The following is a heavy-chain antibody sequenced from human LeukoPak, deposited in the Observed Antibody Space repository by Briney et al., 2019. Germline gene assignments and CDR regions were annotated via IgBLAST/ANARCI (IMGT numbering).Heavy chain of an antibody. CDR1: GDSVSSNSAT. V-gene: IGHV6-1*01. CDR2: TYYRSKWYE. Sequence: SQTLSLTCAISGDSVSSNSATWNWIRQSPSGGLEWLGRTYYRSKWYEYYAVSVKGRITINPDTSKNQFSLQLNSVTPEDTAVYYCARGPSYFQHWGQGTLVTVSS. CDR3: ARGPSYFQH. J-gene: IGHJ1*01.